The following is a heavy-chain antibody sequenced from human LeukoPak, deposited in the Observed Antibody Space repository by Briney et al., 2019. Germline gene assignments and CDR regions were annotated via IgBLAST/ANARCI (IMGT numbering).Heavy chain of an antibody. CDR3: ARGGPVFMIEFPGFAFDI. CDR1: GYTFTSYG. CDR2: ISAYNGNT. J-gene: IGHJ3*02. Sequence: ASVKVSCKASGYTFTSYGISWVRQAPGQGLEWMGWISAYNGNTNYAQKLQGRVTMTTDTSTSTAYMELRSLRSDDTAVYCCARGGPVFMIEFPGFAFDIWGQGTMVTVSS. V-gene: IGHV1-18*01. D-gene: IGHD3-22*01.